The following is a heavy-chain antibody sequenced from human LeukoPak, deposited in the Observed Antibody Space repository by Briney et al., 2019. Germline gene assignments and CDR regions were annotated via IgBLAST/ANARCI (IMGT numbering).Heavy chain of an antibody. Sequence: PGGSLRLSCASSGFTVNSNYMTWVRQAPGKGLEWVSVIYSGGDTFYADSVKGRFTISRDNSKNTLYLQMNSLRAEETAVYYCARDHRSRGFDYWGQGTLVTVSS. CDR1: GFTVNSNY. J-gene: IGHJ4*02. V-gene: IGHV3-66*01. CDR3: ARDHRSRGFDY. CDR2: IYSGGDT. D-gene: IGHD2-15*01.